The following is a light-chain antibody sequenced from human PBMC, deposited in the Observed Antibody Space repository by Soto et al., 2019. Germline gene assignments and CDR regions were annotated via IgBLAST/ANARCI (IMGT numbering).Light chain of an antibody. CDR1: QSILFSSNNKNY. J-gene: IGKJ4*01. CDR3: QQYYRTPVT. CDR2: WAS. Sequence: DIVMTQSPDSLAVSLGERATINCKSSQSILFSSNNKNYLTWYQQKPGQPPKPLIYWASTRESGVPDRFSGSGSETDFTLTISSLQAEDVAVYYCQQYYRTPVTFGGGTKVEIK. V-gene: IGKV4-1*01.